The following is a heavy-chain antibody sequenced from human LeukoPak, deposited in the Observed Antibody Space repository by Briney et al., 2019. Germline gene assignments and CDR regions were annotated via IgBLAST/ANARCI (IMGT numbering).Heavy chain of an antibody. CDR1: GFTFSSYD. Sequence: TGGSLRLSCAASGFTFSSYDMHWVRQAPGKGLEWVAVISYDGSNKYYADSVKGRFTISRDNSKNTLYLQMNSLRAEDTAVYYCAKEQESYDSSGYFDYWGQGTLVTVSS. CDR2: ISYDGSNK. D-gene: IGHD3-22*01. CDR3: AKEQESYDSSGYFDY. J-gene: IGHJ4*02. V-gene: IGHV3-30*18.